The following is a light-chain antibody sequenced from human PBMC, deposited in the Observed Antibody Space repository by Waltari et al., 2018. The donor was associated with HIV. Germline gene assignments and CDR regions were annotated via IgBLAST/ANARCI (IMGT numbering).Light chain of an antibody. CDR3: QQYNDWPPLT. V-gene: IGKV3-20*01. J-gene: IGKJ4*01. CDR1: QSVDSSF. Sequence: EIVLTQSPGTLSLSPGERATLSCRASQSVDSSFLGWYQQKPGQAPRLLIFGASSRATGTPDRFSGSGSGTEFTLTISSLQSEDFALYYCQQYNDWPPLTFGGGTKVEIK. CDR2: GAS.